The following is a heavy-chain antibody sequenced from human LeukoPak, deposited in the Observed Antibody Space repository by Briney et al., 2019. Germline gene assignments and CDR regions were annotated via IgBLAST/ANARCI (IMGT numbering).Heavy chain of an antibody. D-gene: IGHD1-26*01. V-gene: IGHV1-69*13. CDR3: ARSSVGARRRIDY. Sequence: ASVKVSCKASGGTFSSYAISWVRQAPGQGLEWMGGIIPIFGTANYAQKFQGRVTITADESTSTAYMELSSLTSDDTAVYYCARSSVGARRRIDYWGQGTLVTVSS. CDR2: IIPIFGTA. J-gene: IGHJ4*02. CDR1: GGTFSSYA.